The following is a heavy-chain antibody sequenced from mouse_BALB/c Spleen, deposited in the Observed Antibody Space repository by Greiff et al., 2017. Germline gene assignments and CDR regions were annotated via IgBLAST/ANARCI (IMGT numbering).Heavy chain of an antibody. D-gene: IGHD1-1*01. J-gene: IGHJ4*01. V-gene: IGHV1-5*01. CDR3: TRNYPFITTVVADGGDY. CDR2: IYPGNSDT. CDR1: GYSFTSYW. Sequence: VQLQQSGAELVKPGASVKLSCKASGYSFTSYWMHWVKQRPGQGLEWIGAIYPGNSDTSYNQKFKGKAKLTAVTSASTAYMELSSLTNEDSAVYYCTRNYPFITTVVADGGDYWGQGTSVTVSS.